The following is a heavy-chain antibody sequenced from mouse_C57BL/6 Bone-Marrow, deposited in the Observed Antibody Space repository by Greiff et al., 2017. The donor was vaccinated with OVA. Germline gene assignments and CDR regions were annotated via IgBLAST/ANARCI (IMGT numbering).Heavy chain of an antibody. CDR1: GYTFTSYW. CDR2: IYPGSGST. V-gene: IGHV1-55*01. Sequence: VKLQQPGAELVKPGASVKMSCKASGYTFTSYWITWVKQRPGQGLEWIGDIYPGSGSTNYNEKFKSKATLTVDTSSSTAYMQLSSLTSEDSAVYYCARAFITTVVAPFDYWGQGTTLTVSS. J-gene: IGHJ2*01. D-gene: IGHD1-1*01. CDR3: ARAFITTVVAPFDY.